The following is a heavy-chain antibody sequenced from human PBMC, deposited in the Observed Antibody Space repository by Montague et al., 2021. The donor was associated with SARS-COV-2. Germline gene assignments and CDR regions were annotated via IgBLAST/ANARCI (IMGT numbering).Heavy chain of an antibody. J-gene: IGHJ5*02. Sequence: SETLSLTCTVSGASITSSNWWNWVRQPPGKGLGWIGQIYHSGGTNYNPSLKSRLTLSLDKSKNQFSLNLSSVTAADTAVYYCARQIQQVVLSPAKLTNWFDPWGLGTLVTVAS. CDR1: GASITSSNW. CDR3: ARQIQQVVLSPAKLTNWFDP. V-gene: IGHV4-4*02. CDR2: IYHSGGT. D-gene: IGHD2-15*01.